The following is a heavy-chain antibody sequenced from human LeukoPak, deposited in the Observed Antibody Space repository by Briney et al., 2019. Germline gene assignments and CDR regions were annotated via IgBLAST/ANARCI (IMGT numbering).Heavy chain of an antibody. CDR2: IYHSGST. CDR1: GGSLSSGGYY. V-gene: IGHV4-30-2*01. D-gene: IGHD4-23*01. J-gene: IGHJ4*02. Sequence: SETLSLTCTVSGGSLSSGGYYWSWIRQPPGKGLEWIGYIYHSGSTYYNPSLKSRVTISIDTSKNQFSLRLSSVTAADTAVYYCARVVGPVAVVTPGVRDYWGQGTLVTVSS. CDR3: ARVVGPVAVVTPGVRDY.